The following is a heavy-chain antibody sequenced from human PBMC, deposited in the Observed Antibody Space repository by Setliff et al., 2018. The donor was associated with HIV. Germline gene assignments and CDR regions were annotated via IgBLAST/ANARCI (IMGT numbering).Heavy chain of an antibody. CDR3: TAILEDDFLSGDYMEV. D-gene: IGHD3-3*01. CDR2: VDPEDGET. V-gene: IGHV1-69-2*01. CDR1: GYTFSDHY. J-gene: IGHJ6*03. Sequence: ASVKVSCKASGYTFSDHYIHWVQQAPGKGLEWVGRVDPEDGETIYAEKFQGRVTITADTSTDTAHIELRGLRSEDTALYYCTAILEDDFLSGDYMEVWGKGTTVTVSS.